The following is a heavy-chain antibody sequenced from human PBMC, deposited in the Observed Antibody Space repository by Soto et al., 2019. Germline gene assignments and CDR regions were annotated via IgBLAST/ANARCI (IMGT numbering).Heavy chain of an antibody. V-gene: IGHV1-46*02. Sequence: ASVKVSCKASEFTFNTYHIHWVRQAPGQGPEWMGIMKRSGGSTSYAQKFQGRVTVTRDTSTSTGYMELSSLRSEDTAVYYCASPPTTGNYYYYGMDVWGQGTTVTVSS. CDR2: MKRSGGST. CDR3: ASPPTTGNYYYYGMDV. D-gene: IGHD4-17*01. J-gene: IGHJ6*02. CDR1: EFTFNTYH.